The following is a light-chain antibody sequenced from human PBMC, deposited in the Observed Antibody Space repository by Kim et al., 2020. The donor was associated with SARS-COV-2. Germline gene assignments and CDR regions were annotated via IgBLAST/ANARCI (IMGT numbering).Light chain of an antibody. J-gene: IGLJ3*02. V-gene: IGLV2-14*01. Sequence: QSALTQPASVSGSPGQSITISCTGTSSDIGGYNYVSWYQQHPGKAPKLMIYDVDNRPSGVSNRFSGSKSGNTASLTISGLQAEDEADYYCSSYTTSSTPWVFGGGTQLTVL. CDR2: DVD. CDR1: SSDIGGYNY. CDR3: SSYTTSSTPWV.